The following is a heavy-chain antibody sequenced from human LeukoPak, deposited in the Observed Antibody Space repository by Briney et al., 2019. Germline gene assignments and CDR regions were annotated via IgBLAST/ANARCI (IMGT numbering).Heavy chain of an antibody. CDR2: IKPSAGST. CDR1: VYTFTSYF. CDR3: AKDWEYYGSGSNFMDH. Sequence: ASVKVSRKASVYTFTSYFMHWVRQAPGQGVEWLGVIKPSAGSTTYAQKCQGRVKVTKDKSTSTVYMELSRLRSEDTAVYYRAKDWEYYGSGSNFMDHWGQGTLVTVSS. J-gene: IGHJ4*02. V-gene: IGHV1-46*01. D-gene: IGHD3-10*01.